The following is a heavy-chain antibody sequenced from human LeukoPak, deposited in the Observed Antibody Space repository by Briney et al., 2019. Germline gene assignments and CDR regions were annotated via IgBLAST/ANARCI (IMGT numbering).Heavy chain of an antibody. CDR2: ISSSGSTI. CDR1: GFTFSSYE. J-gene: IGHJ4*02. CDR3: ARDGPYYDSSGYYYTELDY. Sequence: GGSLRLSCAASGFTFSSYEMNWVRQAPGKGLEWVSYISSSGSTIYYADSVKGRFTISRDNAKNSLYLQTNSLRAEDTAVYYCARDGPYYDSSGYYYTELDYWGQGTLVTVSS. D-gene: IGHD3-22*01. V-gene: IGHV3-48*03.